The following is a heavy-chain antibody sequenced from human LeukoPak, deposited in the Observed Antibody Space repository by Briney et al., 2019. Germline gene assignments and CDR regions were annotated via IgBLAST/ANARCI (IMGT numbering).Heavy chain of an antibody. CDR1: GGSISSYY. Sequence: SETLSLTCTVSGGSISSYYWSWIRQPPGKGLEWIGYIYYSGSTNYNPSLKSRVTISVDTSKNQFSLKLSSVTAADTAVYYCARRDSGSWGSLIWGQGTLVTVSS. CDR3: ARRDSGSWGSLI. D-gene: IGHD6-13*01. J-gene: IGHJ4*02. V-gene: IGHV4-59*08. CDR2: IYYSGST.